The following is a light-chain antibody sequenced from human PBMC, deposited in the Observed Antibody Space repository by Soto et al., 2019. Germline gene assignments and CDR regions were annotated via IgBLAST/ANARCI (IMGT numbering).Light chain of an antibody. CDR1: QDIRKY. Sequence: IHMTLSSSSLSASVGDRVTITCQATQDIRKYLNWYQQKPGKAPKLLIYDASSLETGVPSRFSGSGSGTDFNLTISSLQTEDFATYYCQQYDHLPLIFGQGTRLEIK. V-gene: IGKV1-33*01. CDR3: QQYDHLPLI. CDR2: DAS. J-gene: IGKJ5*01.